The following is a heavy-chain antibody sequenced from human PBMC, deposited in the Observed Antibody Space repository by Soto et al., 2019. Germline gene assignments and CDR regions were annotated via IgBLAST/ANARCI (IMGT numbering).Heavy chain of an antibody. J-gene: IGHJ5*02. D-gene: IGHD2-2*01. CDR2: IKSKTDGGTT. Sequence: SLRVSCADCRFTFSNACMSCVRQAPGKGLEWVGRIKSKTDGGTTDCAAPVKGRFTISRDDSKNTLYLQMNRLKTEDTAVYYCTTDPGGPVLGYCSSSSCRNWFDPCGQRTRVTFSS. CDR1: RFTFSNAC. CDR3: TTDPGGPVLGYCSSSSCRNWFDP. V-gene: IGHV3-15*01.